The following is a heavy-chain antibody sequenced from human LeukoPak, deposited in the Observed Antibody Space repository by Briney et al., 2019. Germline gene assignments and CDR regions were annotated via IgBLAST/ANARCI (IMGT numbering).Heavy chain of an antibody. J-gene: IGHJ4*02. V-gene: IGHV3-43*02. CDR1: GFTFSSNG. Sequence: PGGTLRLSCAASGFTFSSNGMSWVRQTPGKGLEWVSLNGDGDIIYYADSVKGRFTISRDNSRNSLYLQMHSLTIEDTALYYCAKDWGGGSWATFDYWGQGTLLTVSS. CDR2: NGDGDII. D-gene: IGHD6-13*01. CDR3: AKDWGGGSWATFDY.